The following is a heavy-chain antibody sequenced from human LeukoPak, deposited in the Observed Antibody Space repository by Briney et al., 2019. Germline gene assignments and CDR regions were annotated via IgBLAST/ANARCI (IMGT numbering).Heavy chain of an antibody. D-gene: IGHD3-9*01. V-gene: IGHV1-18*01. CDR1: GYTFTSYG. CDR3: ARDRLEDDILTGYFPFDY. CDR2: ISAYNGNT. Sequence: ASVKVSCKASGYTFTSYGISWVRQAPGQGLEWMGWISAYNGNTNYAQKLQGRVTTTTDTSTSTAYMELRSLRSDDTAVYYCARDRLEDDILTGYFPFDYWGQGTLVTASS. J-gene: IGHJ4*02.